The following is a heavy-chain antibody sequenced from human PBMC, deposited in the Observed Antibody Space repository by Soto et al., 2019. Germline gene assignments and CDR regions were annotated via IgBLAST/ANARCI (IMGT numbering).Heavy chain of an antibody. J-gene: IGHJ2*01. CDR3: ARDYYDGRGYYSWYFAL. V-gene: IGHV1-69*06. Sequence: QVQLVQSGAEVKKTGSSVKVSCRASGGTFSNYAISWVRQAPGQGLEWMGNIIPVFGTTNFARKFLGRVTITADKSTGTAYMELSSLRSEDTAVYYCARDYYDGRGYYSWYFALWGRGTLVTVSS. CDR1: GGTFSNYA. D-gene: IGHD3-22*01. CDR2: IIPVFGTT.